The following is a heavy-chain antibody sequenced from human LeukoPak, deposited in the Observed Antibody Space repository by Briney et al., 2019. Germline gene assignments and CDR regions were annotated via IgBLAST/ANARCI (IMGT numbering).Heavy chain of an antibody. CDR1: GYTFANYD. Sequence: ASVKVSCKTSGYTFANYDINWVRQASGQGLEWMGWMNPNSDNTGSAEKFRGRVTMTRDTSIDTVYMELSGLGSEDPAIYYCAREGGSGHSYYFDFWGQGTLVTVSS. CDR3: AREGGSGHSYYFDF. CDR2: MNPNSDNT. J-gene: IGHJ4*02. V-gene: IGHV1-8*01. D-gene: IGHD3-22*01.